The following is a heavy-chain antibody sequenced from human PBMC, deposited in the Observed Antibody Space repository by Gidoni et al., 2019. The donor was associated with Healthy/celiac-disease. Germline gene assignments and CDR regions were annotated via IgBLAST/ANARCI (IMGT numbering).Heavy chain of an antibody. CDR3: ARVRYYDSSGYYDPTYFDY. CDR1: GYSLSSGSS. V-gene: IGHV4-38-2*02. Sequence: QVQLQASVPGLVKPSETLSLTSTVSGYSLSSGSSWGWIRQPPGKGLEWIGSIYHSGSTEYNPSLKSRVTISVDTSKNQFSLKLSAVTAADTAVYYCARVRYYDSSGYYDPTYFDYGGQGTLVTGSS. D-gene: IGHD3-22*01. J-gene: IGHJ4*02. CDR2: IYHSGST.